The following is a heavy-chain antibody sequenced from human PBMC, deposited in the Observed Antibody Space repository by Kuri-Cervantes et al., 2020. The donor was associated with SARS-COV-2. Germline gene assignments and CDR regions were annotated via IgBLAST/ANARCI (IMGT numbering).Heavy chain of an antibody. D-gene: IGHD3-16*01. CDR1: GFTFSDSW. CDR3: ARELGDDAFDI. CDR2: ISSDGKNT. J-gene: IGHJ3*02. Sequence: GESLKISCVASGFTFSDSWMQWVRQAPGTGLVAVSRISSDGKNTTYAGFVEGRFTISRDNAKNTLFLQMNSLRAEDTALYHCARELGDDAFDIWGQGTMVTVSS. V-gene: IGHV3-74*01.